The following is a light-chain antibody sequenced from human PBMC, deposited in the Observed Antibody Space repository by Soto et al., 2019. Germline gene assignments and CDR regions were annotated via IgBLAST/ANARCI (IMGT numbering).Light chain of an antibody. J-gene: IGKJ5*01. V-gene: IGKV1-33*01. CDR3: QQSDSLPIT. Sequence: DIQMTQSPSSLSASVGDRVTITCRASQDISNYLNWYQQRPGKAPKLLIYDASNLERGVPSRFSGTRSGTHFTFAITSLQPEDVLTYYCQQSDSLPITFGQGTRLEI. CDR1: QDISNY. CDR2: DAS.